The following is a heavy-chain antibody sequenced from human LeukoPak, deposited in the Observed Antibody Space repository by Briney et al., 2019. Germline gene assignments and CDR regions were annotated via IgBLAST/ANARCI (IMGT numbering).Heavy chain of an antibody. CDR1: GFTLSSYD. D-gene: IGHD2-8*01. V-gene: IGHV3-21*03. CDR3: ARSHAAVLMREAPFDI. CDR2: ISTRSTYI. J-gene: IGHJ3*02. Sequence: GGSLRLSCTVSGFTLSSYDMNWVRPAPGKGLEWVCSISTRSTYIYLADSLQGRFTISRDNAGNTRYLQMNSLRAEDTAVYFCARSHAAVLMREAPFDIWGQGKMGTVS.